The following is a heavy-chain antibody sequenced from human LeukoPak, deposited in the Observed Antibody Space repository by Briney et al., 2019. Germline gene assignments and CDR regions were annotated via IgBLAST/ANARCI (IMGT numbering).Heavy chain of an antibody. CDR2: IKQDGSEK. CDR1: GFTFGTSW. CDR3: ARDKDVGPTILVY. D-gene: IGHD1-26*01. V-gene: IGHV3-7*01. J-gene: IGHJ4*02. Sequence: GGSLRLSRAASGFTFGTSWMSWFRQAPGTGLEWVANIKQDGSEKYYVDSVKGRFTISRDNAKNSLYLQMNSLRAEDTAVYYCARDKDVGPTILVYWGQGTLVTVSS.